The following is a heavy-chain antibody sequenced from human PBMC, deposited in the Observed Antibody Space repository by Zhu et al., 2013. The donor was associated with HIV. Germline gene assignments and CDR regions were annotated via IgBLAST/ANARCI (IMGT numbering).Heavy chain of an antibody. Sequence: QVQLVQSGAEVKKPGSSVKVSCKASGGTFSSYAISWVRQAPGQGLEWMGGIIPIFGTANYAQKFQGRVTITADESTSTAYMELSSLRSEDTAVYYCARALPLGYGPNYYYYGMDVWGQGTTGHRSP. CDR2: IIPIFGTA. V-gene: IGHV1-69*01. D-gene: IGHD5-18*01. CDR1: GGTFSSYA. CDR3: ARALPLGYGPNYYYYGMDV. J-gene: IGHJ6*02.